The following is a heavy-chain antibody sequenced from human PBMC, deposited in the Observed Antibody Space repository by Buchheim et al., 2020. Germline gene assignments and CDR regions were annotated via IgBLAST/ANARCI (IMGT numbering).Heavy chain of an antibody. V-gene: IGHV2-5*02. CDR2: IYGDGDQ. CDR1: GFSLSNHREG. Sequence: QITLKESGPAVVKPTQTLTLTCTFSGFSLSNHREGVGWIRQPSGKALEWLGLIYGDGDQRSSPSLGNRLTLPYGASKNQVVLALTNVESEDTATYFCAHRPGEWDAVHFDSWGLG. D-gene: IGHD1-26*01. CDR3: AHRPGEWDAVHFDS. J-gene: IGHJ4*02.